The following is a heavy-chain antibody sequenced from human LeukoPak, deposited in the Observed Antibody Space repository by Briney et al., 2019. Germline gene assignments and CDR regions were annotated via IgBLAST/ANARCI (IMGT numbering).Heavy chain of an antibody. V-gene: IGHV1-18*01. CDR1: GYTFTSYG. CDR2: ISAYNGNT. J-gene: IGHJ4*02. D-gene: IGHD3-16*02. CDR3: ARGDYDYIWGSYPTSLDY. Sequence: VKVSCKASGYTFTSYGISWVRQAPGQGLEWMGWISAYNGNTNYAQKLQGRVTMTTDTSTSTAYMGLRSLRSDDTAVYYCARGDYDYIWGSYPTSLDYWGQGTLVTVSS.